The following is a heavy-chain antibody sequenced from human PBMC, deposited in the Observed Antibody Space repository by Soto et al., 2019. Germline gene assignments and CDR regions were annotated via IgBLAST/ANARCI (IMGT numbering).Heavy chain of an antibody. D-gene: IGHD6-13*01. Sequence: ASVKVSCKASGYSFTSYEINWVRQAIGQGLGWMGRMNPDSGNTAYAQKFQDRVTMTRNNSISTAYMELSSLESEDTAVYYCATRERYSTSWGKGSPVTVYS. CDR3: ATRERYSTS. J-gene: IGHJ4*02. V-gene: IGHV1-8*01. CDR2: MNPDSGNT. CDR1: GYSFTSYE.